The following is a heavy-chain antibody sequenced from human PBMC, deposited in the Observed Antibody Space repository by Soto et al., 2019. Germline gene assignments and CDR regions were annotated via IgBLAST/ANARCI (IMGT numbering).Heavy chain of an antibody. CDR2: INADGSQK. CDR1: GFALSRYW. D-gene: IGHD5-18*01. V-gene: IGHV3-7*01. Sequence: PGGSLRLSCAASGFALSRYWMSWVRQAPGKGLEWVANINADGSQKYYVDSVRGRFTISRDNAKSSLYLQMNSLRVEDMAVYYCARSGYTDGKGQWGQGTLVTVSS. J-gene: IGHJ4*02. CDR3: ARSGYTDGKGQ.